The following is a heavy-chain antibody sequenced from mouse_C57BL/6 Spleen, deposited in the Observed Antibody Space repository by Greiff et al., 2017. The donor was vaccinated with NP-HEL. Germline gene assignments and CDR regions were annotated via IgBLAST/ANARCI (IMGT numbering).Heavy chain of an antibody. J-gene: IGHJ2*01. CDR1: GYTFTDYY. V-gene: IGHV1-26*01. D-gene: IGHD2-2*01. CDR3: ARSRVGYSLDY. Sequence: EVKLQQSGPELVKPGASVKISCKASGYTFTDYYMNWVKQSHGKSLEWIGDINPNNGGTSYNQKFKGKATLTVDKSSSTAYMELRSLTSEDSAVYYCARSRVGYSLDYWGQGTTLTVSS. CDR2: INPNNGGT.